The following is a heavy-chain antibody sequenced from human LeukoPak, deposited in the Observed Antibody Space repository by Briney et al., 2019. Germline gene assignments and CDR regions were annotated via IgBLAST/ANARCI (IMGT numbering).Heavy chain of an antibody. V-gene: IGHV3-21*01. CDR1: GFTFSSYS. J-gene: IGHJ4*02. D-gene: IGHD3-16*02. CDR2: ISSSSSYI. Sequence: GSLRLSCAASGFTFSSYSMNWVRQAPGKGLEWVSSISSSSSYIYYADSVKGRFTISRDNAKNSLYLQMNSLRAEDTAVYYCARVGDDYVWGSYRHFDYWGQGTLVTVSS. CDR3: ARVGDDYVWGSYRHFDY.